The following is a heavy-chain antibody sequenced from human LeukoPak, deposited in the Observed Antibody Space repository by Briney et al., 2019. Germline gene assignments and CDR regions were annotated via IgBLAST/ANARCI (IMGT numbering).Heavy chain of an antibody. J-gene: IGHJ4*02. D-gene: IGHD3-9*01. CDR2: INAGNGNT. CDR1: GSTFTSYA. Sequence: GASVKVSCKASGSTFTSYAMHWVRQAPGQRLEWVGWINAGNGNTKYSQKFQGRVTITRDTSASTAYMELSSLRSEDTAVYYCARGGRRYFDYFDYWGQGTLVTVSS. V-gene: IGHV1-3*01. CDR3: ARGGRRYFDYFDY.